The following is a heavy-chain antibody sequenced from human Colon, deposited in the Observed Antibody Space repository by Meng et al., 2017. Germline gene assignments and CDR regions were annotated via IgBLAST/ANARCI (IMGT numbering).Heavy chain of an antibody. J-gene: IGHJ4*02. CDR2: IYYSGST. D-gene: IGHD3-16*01. CDR3: ATEATLYYFDY. Sequence: QVLLQESGPGLVQPLQTLSLTCSVSGSSVSSGPYYWSWIHQHPGKGLEWIGYIYYSGSTYYNPSLKSRVIISVDSSKNQFSLNLTSVTAADTAVYYCATEATLYYFDYWGQGALVTVSS. V-gene: IGHV4-31*03. CDR1: GSSVSSGPYY.